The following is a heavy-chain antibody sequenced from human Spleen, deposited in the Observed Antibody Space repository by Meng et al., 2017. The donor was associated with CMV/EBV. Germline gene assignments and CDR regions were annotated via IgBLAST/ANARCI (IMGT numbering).Heavy chain of an antibody. D-gene: IGHD3-22*01. CDR3: ARGEDSSGYLDY. J-gene: IGHJ4*02. CDR1: GRTRSSYW. Sequence: ASGRTRSSYWICWVLQAPGRGVEWWGGLFPIFGTENYAQEFQGSLTIATDEYPRTGYMELRILRSEDTPVYDCARGEDSSGYLDYWGQGTLVTVSS. V-gene: IGHV1-69*05. CDR2: LFPIFGTE.